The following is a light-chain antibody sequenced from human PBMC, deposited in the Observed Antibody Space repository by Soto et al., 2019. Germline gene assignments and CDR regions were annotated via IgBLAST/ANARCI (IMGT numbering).Light chain of an antibody. V-gene: IGKV1-39*01. Sequence: IQMTQSPSSLSASVGDRVTITCRASHDISTFLAWYQQKPGKAPKLLIYDASSLHSGVPSRFSGSGSGTDFTLTISSLQPEDFATYYCQQGYSTPITFGQGTRLEIK. CDR2: DAS. CDR3: QQGYSTPIT. CDR1: HDISTF. J-gene: IGKJ5*01.